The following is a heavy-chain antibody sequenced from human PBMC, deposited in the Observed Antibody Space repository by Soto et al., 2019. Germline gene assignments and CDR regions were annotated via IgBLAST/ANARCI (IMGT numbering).Heavy chain of an antibody. J-gene: IGHJ4*02. D-gene: IGHD3-3*01. CDR2: ISGSGGST. Sequence: HPGGSLRLSCAASGFTFSSYAMSWVRQAPGKGLEWVSAISGSGGSTYYADSVKGRFTISRDNSKNTLYLQMNSLRAEDTAVYYCAKDVEWLTYFDYWGQGTLVTVSS. CDR3: AKDVEWLTYFDY. V-gene: IGHV3-23*01. CDR1: GFTFSSYA.